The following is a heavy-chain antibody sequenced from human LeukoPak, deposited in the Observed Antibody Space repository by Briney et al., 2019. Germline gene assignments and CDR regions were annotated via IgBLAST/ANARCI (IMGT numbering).Heavy chain of an antibody. CDR1: GHPLTELS. V-gene: IGHV1-24*01. CDR3: AAMRRYFSDGRGYSNPPNWFDP. D-gene: IGHD3-22*01. J-gene: IGHJ5*02. CDR2: FDPEEDRT. Sequence: ASVEVSCKVSGHPLTELSLHWVRQAPGKGLEWMGGFDPEEDRTVYAHKFRGRVTMTEDTSTDTAYMELSGLTSEDTAVYYCAAMRRYFSDGRGYSNPPNWFDPWGQGTLVTVSS.